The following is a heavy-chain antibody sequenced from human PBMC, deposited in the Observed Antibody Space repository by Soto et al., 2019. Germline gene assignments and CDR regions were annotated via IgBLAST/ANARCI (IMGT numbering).Heavy chain of an antibody. CDR3: ARAAIEQLANCDY. D-gene: IGHD6-13*01. Sequence: PGGSLRLSCAASGFTFSSYEMNWVRQAPGKGLEWVSYISSSGSTIYYADSVKGRFTISRDNAKNSLYLQMNSLRAEDTAVYYCARAAIEQLANCDYWGQGTLVTVSS. V-gene: IGHV3-48*03. J-gene: IGHJ4*02. CDR2: ISSSGSTI. CDR1: GFTFSSYE.